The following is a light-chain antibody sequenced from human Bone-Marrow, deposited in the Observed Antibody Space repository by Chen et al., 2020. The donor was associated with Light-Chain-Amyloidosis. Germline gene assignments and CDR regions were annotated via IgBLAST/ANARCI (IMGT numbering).Light chain of an antibody. CDR2: EGS. Sequence: SYVLTQPSSVSVAPAQTATTARGGYNIGSTSVHWYQQTPGQAPLLVVYEGSDRPSGSPERLSGSNSGNTATLTISRVEAGDEADYYCQVWDRSSDRPVFGGGTKLTVL. CDR1: NIGSTS. J-gene: IGLJ3*02. CDR3: QVWDRSSDRPV. V-gene: IGLV3-21*02.